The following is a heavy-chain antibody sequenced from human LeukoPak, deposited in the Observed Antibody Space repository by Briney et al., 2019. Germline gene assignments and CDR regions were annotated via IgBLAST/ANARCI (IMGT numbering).Heavy chain of an antibody. D-gene: IGHD3-22*01. CDR2: INSDGSIT. V-gene: IGHV3-74*03. CDR3: ARSPMYYYDGTGYGGWYFDY. CDR1: RFTFSAVSRFVFSNYW. J-gene: IGHJ4*02. Sequence: GGSLRLSCAASRFTFSAVSRFVFSNYWMHWVRQAPGEGLVWVSRINSDGSITEYADSVKGRFTISRDNAKNTLYLQMNSLRAEDTAVYYCARSPMYYYDGTGYGGWYFDYWDQGTLVTASS.